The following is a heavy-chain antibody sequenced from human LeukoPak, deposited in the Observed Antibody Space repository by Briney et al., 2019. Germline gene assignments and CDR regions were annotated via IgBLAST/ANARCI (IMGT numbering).Heavy chain of an antibody. CDR3: ARAYYSSSWFPPDRNYGMDV. J-gene: IGHJ6*02. Sequence: ASVKVSCKASGYTFTSYGISWVRQAPGQGLEWMGWISAYNGNTNYAQKLQGRVTMTTDTSTSTAYMELRSLRSDDTAVYYCARAYYSSSWFPPDRNYGMDVWGQGTTVTVSS. V-gene: IGHV1-18*01. CDR2: ISAYNGNT. D-gene: IGHD6-13*01. CDR1: GYTFTSYG.